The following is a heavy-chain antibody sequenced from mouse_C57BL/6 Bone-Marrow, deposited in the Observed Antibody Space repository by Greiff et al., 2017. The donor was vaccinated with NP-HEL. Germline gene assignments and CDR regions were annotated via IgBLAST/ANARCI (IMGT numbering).Heavy chain of an antibody. CDR2: IYPRSGNT. CDR1: GYTFTSYG. Sequence: VQLQQSGAELARPGASVKLSCKASGYTFTSYGISWVKQRTGQGLEWIGEIYPRSGNTYYNEKFKGKATLTADKSSSTAYMELRSLTSEDSAVYFCVDSSGYYAMDYWGQGTSVTVSS. CDR3: VDSSGYYAMDY. D-gene: IGHD3-2*02. J-gene: IGHJ4*01. V-gene: IGHV1-81*01.